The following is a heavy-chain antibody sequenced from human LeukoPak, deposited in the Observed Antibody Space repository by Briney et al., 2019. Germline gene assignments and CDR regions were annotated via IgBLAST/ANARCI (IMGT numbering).Heavy chain of an antibody. CDR2: INPSGGST. V-gene: IGHV1-46*01. Sequence: GASVKVSCKASGYTITSYYIDWVRQGPGQGLEWMGIINPSGGSTSYAQKFQGRVTMTRDTSTSTVYMQLSSLRSEDTAVYYCTGDVTPVSGLWDYWGQGTLVTVSS. D-gene: IGHD1-14*01. CDR3: TGDVTPVSGLWDY. J-gene: IGHJ4*02. CDR1: GYTITSYY.